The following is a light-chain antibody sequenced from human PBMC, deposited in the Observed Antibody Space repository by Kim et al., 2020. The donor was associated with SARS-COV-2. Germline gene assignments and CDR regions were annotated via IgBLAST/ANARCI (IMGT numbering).Light chain of an antibody. CDR2: GAS. V-gene: IGKV3-20*01. Sequence: IVLTQSPGTLSLSPGERATLSCRVSQTTKSDYLAWYQQKPGQAPRLLIHGASSRATGLPDRFSGSGSGTDFTLTISRLEPEDFAVYYCQHYSKPPPMFTFGQGTKLEI. J-gene: IGKJ2*01. CDR3: QHYSKPPPMFT. CDR1: QTTKSDY.